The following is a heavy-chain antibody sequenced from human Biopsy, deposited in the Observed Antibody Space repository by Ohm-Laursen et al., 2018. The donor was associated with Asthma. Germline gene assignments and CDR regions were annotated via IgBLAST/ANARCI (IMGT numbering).Heavy chain of an antibody. Sequence: VPLSLTCTVSGGSMTPTSHYWDWIRQAPGKGLEWIGYISYGGKTSYNPSLKNRVTLSRDTSKNQFSLRLTSVTAADTADYFCARRITIFGVVQKDHGMDAWGQGTTVIVSS. V-gene: IGHV4-39*01. D-gene: IGHD3-3*01. J-gene: IGHJ6*02. CDR1: GGSMTPTSHY. CDR2: ISYGGKT. CDR3: ARRITIFGVVQKDHGMDA.